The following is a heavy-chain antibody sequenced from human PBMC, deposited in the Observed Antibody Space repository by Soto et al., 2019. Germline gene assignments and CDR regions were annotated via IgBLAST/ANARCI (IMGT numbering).Heavy chain of an antibody. CDR2: INPNSGGT. CDR3: ARGGGSWYVWFDP. V-gene: IGHV1-2*04. J-gene: IGHJ5*02. D-gene: IGHD6-13*01. CDR1: GYTFTGYY. Sequence: QVQLVQSGAEVKKPGASVKVSCKASGYTFTGYYMHWVRQAPGQGLEWMGWINPNSGGTTYAQKFQGWVTMTRDTSISTAYMELSRLRSDDTAVYDCARGGGSWYVWFDPWGQGTLVTVSS.